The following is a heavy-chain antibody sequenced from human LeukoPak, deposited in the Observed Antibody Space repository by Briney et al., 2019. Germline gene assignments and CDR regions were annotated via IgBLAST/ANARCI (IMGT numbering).Heavy chain of an antibody. Sequence: PSETLSLTCTVSGGSISGYYWSWSRQPPGKGVEWIGNLYYMRGAWYKSSLKSRVTISVDTSKNQFSLKLSSVTAADTAVYYCARQYDILTKPFDYWGQGTLVTVSS. J-gene: IGHJ4*02. V-gene: IGHV4-59*08. CDR2: LYYMRGA. D-gene: IGHD3-9*01. CDR3: ARQYDILTKPFDY. CDR1: GGSISGYY.